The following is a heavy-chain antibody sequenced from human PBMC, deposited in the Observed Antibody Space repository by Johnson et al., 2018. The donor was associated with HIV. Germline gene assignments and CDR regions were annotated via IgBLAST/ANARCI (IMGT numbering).Heavy chain of an antibody. CDR1: GFTFSSFA. CDR3: ARDHTMIVVVFAFDI. CDR2: ISYDGGNK. Sequence: QVQLVESGGSVVRPGGSLRLSCAASGFTFSSFAMHWVRQAPGKGLEWVAVISYDGGNKYYADSVKGRFTISRDISKNTLYLQMNSLRAEDTAVYYCARDHTMIVVVFAFDIWGQGTMGTVSS. V-gene: IGHV3-30-3*01. D-gene: IGHD3-22*01. J-gene: IGHJ3*02.